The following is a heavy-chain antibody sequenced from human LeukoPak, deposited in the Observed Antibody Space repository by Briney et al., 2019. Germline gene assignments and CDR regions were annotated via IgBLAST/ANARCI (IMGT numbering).Heavy chain of an antibody. D-gene: IGHD6-25*01. J-gene: IGHJ4*02. V-gene: IGHV3-23*01. CDR1: GFTFSSYA. Sequence: PGGSLRLSCAASGFTFSSYAMSWVRQAPGKGLEWVSDISGSGGSTYYADSVKGRFTISRDNSKNTLYLQMNSLRAEDTAVYYCAKSRLPYGSASYVRDWGQGTLVTVSS. CDR3: AKSRLPYGSASYVRD. CDR2: ISGSGGST.